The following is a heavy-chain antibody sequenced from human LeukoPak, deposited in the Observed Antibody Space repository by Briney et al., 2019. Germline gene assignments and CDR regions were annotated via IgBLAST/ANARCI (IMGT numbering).Heavy chain of an antibody. V-gene: IGHV3-74*01. CDR3: ARGHLGALDY. D-gene: IGHD1-26*01. Sequence: GGSLRLSCAASGFTFSSHWMHLVRQAPGKGLVWVSNINSDESSTYYADSVKGRFTISRDNAKNTLYLQMNSLRADDTAVYYCARGHLGALDYWGQGTLVTVSS. CDR1: GFTFSSHW. CDR2: INSDESST. J-gene: IGHJ4*02.